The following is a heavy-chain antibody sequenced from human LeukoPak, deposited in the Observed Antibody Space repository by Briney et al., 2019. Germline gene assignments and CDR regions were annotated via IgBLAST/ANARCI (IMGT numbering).Heavy chain of an antibody. CDR3: AKWGDYDVLTGYYVSDY. J-gene: IGHJ4*02. D-gene: IGHD3-9*01. V-gene: IGHV3-23*01. CDR1: GFTFSNYA. CDR2: ITGSGGNT. Sequence: PGGSLRLSCAASGFTFSNYAMSWVRQAPGKGLEWVSAITGSGGNTYYADSVKGRFTISRDNSKNTVFLQMNSLRAEDTAVYYCAKWGDYDVLTGYYVSDYWGQGTLATVSS.